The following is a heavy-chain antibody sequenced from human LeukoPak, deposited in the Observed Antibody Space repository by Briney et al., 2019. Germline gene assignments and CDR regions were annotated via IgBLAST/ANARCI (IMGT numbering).Heavy chain of an antibody. V-gene: IGHV1-3*01. CDR3: AILLAASRGWFDP. D-gene: IGHD6-6*01. Sequence: KFQGRVTITRDTSASTAYMELSSLRSEDTVVYYCAILLAASRGWFDPWGQGTLVTVSS. J-gene: IGHJ5*02.